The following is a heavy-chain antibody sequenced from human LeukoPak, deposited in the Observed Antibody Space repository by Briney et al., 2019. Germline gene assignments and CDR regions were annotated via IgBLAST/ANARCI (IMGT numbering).Heavy chain of an antibody. V-gene: IGHV1-8*01. CDR1: GYASTSYD. D-gene: IGHD3-9*01. J-gene: IGHJ5*02. CDR3: ARGRFYDILTGYREWFDP. Sequence: ASVKVSCKASGYASTSYDINWARQATGQGLEWMGWMNPNSGNTGYAQKFQGRVTMTRNTSISTAYMELSSLRSEDTAVYYCARGRFYDILTGYREWFDPWGQGTLVTVSS. CDR2: MNPNSGNT.